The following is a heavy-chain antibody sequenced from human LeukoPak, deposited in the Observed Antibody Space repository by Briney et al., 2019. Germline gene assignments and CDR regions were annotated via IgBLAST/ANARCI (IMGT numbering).Heavy chain of an antibody. Sequence: SETLSLTCTVSGGSISSSNYYWGWIRQPPGKGLEWIGSMYYSGSAYYNPSLKSRVTISVDTSKNQFSLKLSSVTAADTAVYYCARDGEVLSSSWFWFDPWGQGTLVTVSS. CDR1: GGSISSSNYY. J-gene: IGHJ5*02. CDR3: ARDGEVLSSSWFWFDP. D-gene: IGHD6-13*01. CDR2: MYYSGSA. V-gene: IGHV4-39*07.